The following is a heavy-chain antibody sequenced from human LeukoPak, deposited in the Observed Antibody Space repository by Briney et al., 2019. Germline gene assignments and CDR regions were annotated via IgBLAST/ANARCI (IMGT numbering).Heavy chain of an antibody. CDR2: IKQDGSEK. CDR1: GFTFSSYW. CDR3: ARDRDILTGYDNNWFDP. J-gene: IGHJ5*02. D-gene: IGHD3-9*01. V-gene: IGHV3-7*05. Sequence: GGSLRLSCAASGFTFSSYWVSWVRQAPGKGLEWVANIKQDGSEKYYVDSVKGRFTISRDNAKNSLYLQMNSLRAEDTAVYYCARDRDILTGYDNNWFDPWGQGTLVTVSS.